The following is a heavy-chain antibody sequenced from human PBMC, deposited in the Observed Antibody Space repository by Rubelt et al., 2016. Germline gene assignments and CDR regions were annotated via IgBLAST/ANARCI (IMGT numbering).Heavy chain of an antibody. CDR3: AHLYYDILTGYYMPFDY. CDR2: IYWDDDK. D-gene: IGHD3-9*01. Sequence: QITLKESGPTLVKPTQTLTLTCTFSGFSLSTSGVGVGWIRQPPGKALEWLALIYWDDDKRYSPSLKSRFTITKDTSKNPWVRTMSNMDPVDTATYYCAHLYYDILTGYYMPFDYWGQGTLVTVSS. J-gene: IGHJ4*02. CDR1: GFSLSTSGVG. V-gene: IGHV2-5*02.